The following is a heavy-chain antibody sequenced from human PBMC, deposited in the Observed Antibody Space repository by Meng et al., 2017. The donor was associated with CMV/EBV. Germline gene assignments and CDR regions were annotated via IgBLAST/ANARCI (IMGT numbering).Heavy chain of an antibody. Sequence: ASVKVSCKASGYTFTSYGISWVRQAPGQGLEWMGWISAYNGNTNYAQKLQGRVTMTTDTSTSTAYTELRSLRSDDTAVYYCSRQCEWGGGSCYGYYYYGMDVWGQGTTVTVSS. CDR1: GYTFTSYG. D-gene: IGHD2-15*01. CDR3: SRQCEWGGGSCYGYYYYGMDV. CDR2: ISAYNGNT. V-gene: IGHV1-18*01. J-gene: IGHJ6*02.